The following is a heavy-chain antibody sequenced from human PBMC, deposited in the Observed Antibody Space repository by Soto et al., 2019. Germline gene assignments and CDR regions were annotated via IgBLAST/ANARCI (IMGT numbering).Heavy chain of an antibody. D-gene: IGHD4-17*01. CDR2: INPNSGGT. Sequence: VASVKVSCKASGYTFTGYYMHWVRQAPGQGLEWMGWINPNSGGTNYAQKFQGRVTMTRDTSISTAYMELSRLRSDDTAVYYCAREPLMPWVTTYAWRDYYGMDVWGQGTTVTVSS. J-gene: IGHJ6*02. CDR3: AREPLMPWVTTYAWRDYYGMDV. CDR1: GYTFTGYY. V-gene: IGHV1-2*02.